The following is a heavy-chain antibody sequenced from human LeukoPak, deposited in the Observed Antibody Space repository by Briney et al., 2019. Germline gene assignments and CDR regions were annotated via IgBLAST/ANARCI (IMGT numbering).Heavy chain of an antibody. V-gene: IGHV3-53*01. CDR3: ARESTEERPGY. Sequence: PGGSLRLSCAVSGFTVSSNFMSWVRQTPGKGLEWVSIIYSGGDTFYADSVKGRFTISRDNSENTVYLQMNSLRVEDTAVYYCARESTEERPGYWGQGTLVTVSS. CDR1: GFTVSSNF. CDR2: IYSGGDT. D-gene: IGHD1-1*01. J-gene: IGHJ4*02.